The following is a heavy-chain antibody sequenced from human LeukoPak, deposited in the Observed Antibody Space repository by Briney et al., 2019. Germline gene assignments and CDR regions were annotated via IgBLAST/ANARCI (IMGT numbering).Heavy chain of an antibody. Sequence: QPGRSLRLSCAASGFTFSNYGMHWVRQAPGKGLEWVAVIWYDGSNKYYADSVKGRFTISRDNSKNTLYLQMNSLRAEDTAVYYCARMDSSGYYYDNIDYWGQGTLVTVSS. D-gene: IGHD3-22*01. J-gene: IGHJ4*02. CDR2: IWYDGSNK. CDR3: ARMDSSGYYYDNIDY. CDR1: GFTFSNYG. V-gene: IGHV3-33*01.